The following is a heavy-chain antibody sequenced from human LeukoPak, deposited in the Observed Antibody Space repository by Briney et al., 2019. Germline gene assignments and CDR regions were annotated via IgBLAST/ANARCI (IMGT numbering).Heavy chain of an antibody. CDR3: ARGYCSSTSCRQFDY. J-gene: IGHJ4*02. V-gene: IGHV5-51*01. Sequence: GESLKISCKGSGYSFTSYWIGWVRQMPGKGLEWMGIIYPGDSDTRYSPSFQGQVTISADKSISTACLQWSSLKASDTAMYYCARGYCSSTSCRQFDYWGQGTLVTVSS. CDR2: IYPGDSDT. CDR1: GYSFTSYW. D-gene: IGHD2-2*01.